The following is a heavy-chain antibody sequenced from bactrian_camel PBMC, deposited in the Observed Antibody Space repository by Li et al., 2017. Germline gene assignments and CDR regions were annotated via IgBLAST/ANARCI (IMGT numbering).Heavy chain of an antibody. V-gene: IGHV3S31*01. CDR2: IIGGGGEA. CDR3: ASRGGICYEKEVEYNN. CDR1: QYTSSSNC. Sequence: QLVESGGGSVQTGGSLRLSCTSSQYTSSSNCMGWFRQAPGKDREAVAVIIGGGGEAEYDDSVKGRFTISPVNPENTISLQMNSLRPEDSGMYYCASRGGICYEKEVEYNNWGQGTQVTVS. D-gene: IGHD2*01. J-gene: IGHJ4*01.